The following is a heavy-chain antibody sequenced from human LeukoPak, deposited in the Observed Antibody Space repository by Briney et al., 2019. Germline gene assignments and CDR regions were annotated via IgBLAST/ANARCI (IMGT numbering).Heavy chain of an antibody. CDR3: ASHGIAAAGTGPYYYYMDV. D-gene: IGHD6-13*01. J-gene: IGHJ6*03. V-gene: IGHV3-7*01. CDR1: GFTFSSYW. CDR2: IKQDGSEK. Sequence: GGSLRLSCAASGFTFSSYWMSWVRQAPGKGLEWVANIKQDGSEKYYVDSVKGRFTISRDNAKNSLYLQMNSLRAEDTAVYYCASHGIAAAGTGPYYYYMDVWGKGTTVTVSS.